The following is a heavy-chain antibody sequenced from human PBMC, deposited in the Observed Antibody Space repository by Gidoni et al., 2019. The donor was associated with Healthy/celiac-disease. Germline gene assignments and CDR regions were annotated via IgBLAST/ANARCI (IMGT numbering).Heavy chain of an antibody. J-gene: IGHJ4*02. CDR1: GYTLTSYA. Sequence: QVQLVQSGAEVKKPGASVKVSCRASGYTLTSYAMHWVRQAPGQRLEWMGWINAGNGNTKYAQKFQGRVTITRNTSARTAYMELSSLRSEDTAVYYCARDSAIAVAGTWGQGTLVTVSS. V-gene: IGHV1-3*01. D-gene: IGHD6-19*01. CDR2: INAGNGNT. CDR3: ARDSAIAVAGT.